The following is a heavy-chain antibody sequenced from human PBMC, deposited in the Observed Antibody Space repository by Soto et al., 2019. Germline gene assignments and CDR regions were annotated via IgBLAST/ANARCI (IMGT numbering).Heavy chain of an antibody. J-gene: IGHJ6*03. V-gene: IGHV1-46*03. CDR3: ARDPNNLYCSSTSCYRPDYYYYYYMDV. D-gene: IGHD2-2*01. CDR1: GYTCTSYY. CDR2: INPSGGST. Sequence: ASLKVSCNASGYTCTSYYMHWVLQAPGQGLEWMGIINPSGGSTSYAQKFQGRVTMTRDTSTSTVYMELSSLRSEDTAVYYCARDPNNLYCSSTSCYRPDYYYYYYMDVWGKGTTVTVSS.